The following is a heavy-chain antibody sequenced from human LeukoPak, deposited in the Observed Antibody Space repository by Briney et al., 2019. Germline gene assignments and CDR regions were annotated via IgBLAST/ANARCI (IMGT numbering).Heavy chain of an antibody. CDR3: ARGYSYSQYYFDY. V-gene: IGHV4-59*01. CDR1: GGSISSYY. Sequence: SETLSLTCTVSGGSISSYYWSWIRQPPGKGLEWIGYIYYSGSTNYNPPLKSRVTISVDTSKNQFSLKLSSVTAADTAVYYCARGYSYSQYYFDYWGQGTLVTVSS. CDR2: IYYSGST. D-gene: IGHD5-18*01. J-gene: IGHJ4*02.